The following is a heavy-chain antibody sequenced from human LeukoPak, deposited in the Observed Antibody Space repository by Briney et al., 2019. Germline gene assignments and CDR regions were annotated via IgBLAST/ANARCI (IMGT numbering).Heavy chain of an antibody. D-gene: IGHD1-26*01. CDR1: GVSISNNYYY. J-gene: IGHJ4*02. V-gene: IGHV4-39*01. CDR3: ATLGLLRGAGFNLATHFDF. CDR2: VHFTGST. Sequence: SETLSLTCTVSGVSISNNYYYWAWIRQPPGEGLEMIGYVHFTGSTFYNSSLKSRVTISADTSQNQFTLSLTSVTAADTAVYYCATLGLLRGAGFNLATHFDFWGQGTLVTVSS.